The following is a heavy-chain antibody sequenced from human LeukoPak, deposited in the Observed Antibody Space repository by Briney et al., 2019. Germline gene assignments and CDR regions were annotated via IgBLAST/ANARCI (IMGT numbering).Heavy chain of an antibody. CDR2: INHSGST. Sequence: SETMSLTCAVYGGSFSGYYWSWIRQPPGKGLEWIGEINHSGSTNYNPSLKSRVTISVDTSKNQFSLKLSSVTAADTAVYYCARGYVGPLPRNYYYYGMDVWGKGTTVTVSS. CDR1: GGSFSGYY. J-gene: IGHJ6*04. D-gene: IGHD1-26*01. CDR3: ARGYVGPLPRNYYYYGMDV. V-gene: IGHV4-34*01.